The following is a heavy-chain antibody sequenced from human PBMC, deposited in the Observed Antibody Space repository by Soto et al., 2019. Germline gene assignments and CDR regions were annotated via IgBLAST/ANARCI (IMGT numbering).Heavy chain of an antibody. CDR3: ARASLKQGGSWSRINAFDI. Sequence: QVQLQESGPGLVKPSETLSLTCTVSGGSISSYYWSWIRQPAGKGLEWIGRIYTSGSTNYNPSLKSRVTMSVDTSKNQFSLKLSSVTAADTAVYYCARASLKQGGSWSRINAFDIWGQGTMVTVSS. CDR1: GGSISSYY. V-gene: IGHV4-4*07. CDR2: IYTSGST. J-gene: IGHJ3*02. D-gene: IGHD6-13*01.